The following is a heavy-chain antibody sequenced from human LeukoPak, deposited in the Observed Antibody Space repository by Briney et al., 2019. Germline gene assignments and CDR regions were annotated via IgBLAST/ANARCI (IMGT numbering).Heavy chain of an antibody. CDR3: ARRERLGYSYGRGTLDI. CDR1: GFTVSSNY. CDR2: IYSCGST. D-gene: IGHD5-18*01. V-gene: IGHV3-66*01. Sequence: GGSLRLSCAASGFTVSSNYMSWVRQAPGKGLEWVSVIYSCGSTYYADSVKGRFTISRDNSRNTLYLQMNSLRVEDTAVYYCARRERLGYSYGRGTLDIWGQGTMVTVSS. J-gene: IGHJ3*02.